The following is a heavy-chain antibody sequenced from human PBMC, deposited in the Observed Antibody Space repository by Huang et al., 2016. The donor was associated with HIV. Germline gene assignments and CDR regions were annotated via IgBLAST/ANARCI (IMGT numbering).Heavy chain of an antibody. CDR1: GFTVNKYA. CDR2: NRGKGNKT. J-gene: IGHJ4*02. V-gene: IGHV3-23*01. CDR3: TVLLDY. Sequence: EVKVLVSGGGLVQPGGSLRLSCVASGFTVNKYAMSWVRQDPGKGLAWVSLNRGKGNKTYYADSVKGRFTISRDNAKNTVYLQMNSLRAEDAALYHCTVLLDYWGQGTPVTVSS.